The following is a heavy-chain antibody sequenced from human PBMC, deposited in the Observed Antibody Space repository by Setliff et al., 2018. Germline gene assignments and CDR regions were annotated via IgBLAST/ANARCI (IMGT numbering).Heavy chain of an antibody. D-gene: IGHD5-12*01. CDR3: ATGGYSGYDYVY. Sequence: ASVKVSCKASGGTFSSYAISWVRQAPGQGLEWMGGIIPIFGTANYAQKFQGRVTMTEDTSTDTAYMELSSLRSEDTAVYYCATGGYSGYDYVYWGQGTLVTVSS. CDR2: IIPIFGTA. CDR1: GGTFSSYA. J-gene: IGHJ4*02. V-gene: IGHV1-69*06.